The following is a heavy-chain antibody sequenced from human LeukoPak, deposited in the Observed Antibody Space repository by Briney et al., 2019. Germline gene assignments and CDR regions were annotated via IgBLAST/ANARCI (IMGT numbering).Heavy chain of an antibody. V-gene: IGHV3-48*04. D-gene: IGHD3-10*01. CDR1: GFTFSSYC. J-gene: IGHJ3*02. CDR3: ARASYDAFDI. Sequence: GGSLRLSCAASGFTFSSYCMNWVRQAPGKGLEWVSYISSSASTIYYADSVKGRFTISRDNAKNSLYLQMNSLRAEDTAVYYCARASYDAFDIWGQGTMVTVSS. CDR2: ISSSASTI.